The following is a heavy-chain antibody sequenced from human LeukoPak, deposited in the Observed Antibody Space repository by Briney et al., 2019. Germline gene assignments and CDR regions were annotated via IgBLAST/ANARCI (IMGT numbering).Heavy chain of an antibody. CDR3: ARMSDSSVSVLTEPSYFDY. CDR2: INPSGGST. J-gene: IGHJ4*02. D-gene: IGHD3-22*01. CDR1: GYTFTSYY. Sequence: ASVKVSRKASGYTFTSYYMHWVRQAPGQGLEWMGIINPSGGSTSYAQKFQGRVTMTRDTSTSTVYMELSSLRSEDTAVYYCARMSDSSVSVLTEPSYFDYWGQGTLVTVSS. V-gene: IGHV1-46*01.